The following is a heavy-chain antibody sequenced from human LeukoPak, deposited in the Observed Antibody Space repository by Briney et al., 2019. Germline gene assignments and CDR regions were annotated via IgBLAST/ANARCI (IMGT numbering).Heavy chain of an antibody. CDR2: IIPIFGTA. D-gene: IGHD3-3*01. CDR3: ASYMITIFGVVISGSDYYYYMDV. Sequence: SVKVSCKASGGTFSSYAISWVRQAPGHGLEWMGGIIPIFGTANYAQKFQGRVTITADESTSTAYMELSSLRSEDTAVYYCASYMITIFGVVISGSDYYYYMDVWGKGTTVTVSS. CDR1: GGTFSSYA. V-gene: IGHV1-69*13. J-gene: IGHJ6*03.